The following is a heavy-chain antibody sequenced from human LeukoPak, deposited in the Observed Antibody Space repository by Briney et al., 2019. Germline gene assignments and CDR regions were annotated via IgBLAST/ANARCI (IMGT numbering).Heavy chain of an antibody. Sequence: SETLSLTCTVSDASLSRYYWSWIRQPPGKGLEWIGYIYYSGSSTYSPSLQSRVTISVDTSKNQFSLRLSSVTAADTAVYYCASGGGWELPYNFDYWGQGTLVTVSS. V-gene: IGHV4-59*08. D-gene: IGHD1-26*01. CDR2: IYYSGSS. CDR1: DASLSRYY. CDR3: ASGGGWELPYNFDY. J-gene: IGHJ4*02.